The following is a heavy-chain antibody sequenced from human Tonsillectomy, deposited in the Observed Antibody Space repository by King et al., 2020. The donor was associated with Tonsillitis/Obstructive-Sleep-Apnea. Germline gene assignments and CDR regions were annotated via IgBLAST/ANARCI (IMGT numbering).Heavy chain of an antibody. J-gene: IGHJ6*03. D-gene: IGHD4-11*01. CDR2: ISTIMIYT. CDR3: ARTLTTSYYYYYYMDV. V-gene: IGHV3-11*05. CDR1: GFTFSDYY. Sequence: VQLVESGGDLVKPGGSLRLSCAASGFTFSDYYLSWIRQAPGKGLEWVSYISTIMIYTNYADSVKGRVTISRENAKNSLYLHMNSLRAEDTAVYYCARTLTTSYYYYYYMDVWGKGTTVTVSS.